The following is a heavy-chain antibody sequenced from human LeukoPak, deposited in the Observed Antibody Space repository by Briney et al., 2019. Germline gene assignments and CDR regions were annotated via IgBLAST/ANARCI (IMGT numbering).Heavy chain of an antibody. Sequence: ASVKVSCKASGYTFTDYYIHWVRQAPGQGPEWMGWLNSESGGAKYAQRFQARVTMTRDTSISAAYMELTRLRSDDTAMYYCARHKHITMIVGSHDDAFDIWGEGTMVTVSS. CDR3: ARHKHITMIVGSHDDAFDI. D-gene: IGHD3-22*01. CDR2: LNSESGGA. J-gene: IGHJ3*02. V-gene: IGHV1-2*02. CDR1: GYTFTDYY.